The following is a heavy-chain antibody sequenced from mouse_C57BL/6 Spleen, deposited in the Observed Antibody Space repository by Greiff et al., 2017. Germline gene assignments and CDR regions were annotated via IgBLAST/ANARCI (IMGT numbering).Heavy chain of an antibody. D-gene: IGHD2-4*01. CDR2: IYPSDSET. CDR1: GYTFTSYW. Sequence: VQLQQPGAELVRPGSSVKLSCKASGYTFTSYWMDWVKQRPGQGLEWIGNIYPSDSETHYNQKFKDKATLTVDKSSSTAYMQLSSLTSEDSAVYYCARGGLRRYYYAMDYWGQGTSVTDSS. V-gene: IGHV1-61*01. CDR3: ARGGLRRYYYAMDY. J-gene: IGHJ4*01.